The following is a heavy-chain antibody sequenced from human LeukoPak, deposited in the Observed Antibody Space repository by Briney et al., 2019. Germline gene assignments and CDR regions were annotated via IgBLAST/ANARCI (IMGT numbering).Heavy chain of an antibody. D-gene: IGHD3-3*01. V-gene: IGHV3-23*01. CDR3: AKAEYYDFWSGLGAFDI. CDR2: ISGSGGST. J-gene: IGHJ3*02. Sequence: GGSLRLSCAASGFTFSSYAMSWVRQAPGKGLEWVSAISGSGGSTYYADSVKGRFTISRDNSKNTLYLQMNSLRAEDTAVYYCAKAEYYDFWSGLGAFDIWGQGTMVTVSS. CDR1: GFTFSSYA.